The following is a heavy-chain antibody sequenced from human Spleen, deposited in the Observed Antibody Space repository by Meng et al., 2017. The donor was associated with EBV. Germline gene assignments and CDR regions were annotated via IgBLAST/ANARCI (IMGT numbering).Heavy chain of an antibody. V-gene: IGHV1-2*06. CDR2: INPKSGDT. J-gene: IGHJ4*02. CDR3: ARGWLAPFDW. Sequence: QRPREQSGAERSKPAASGKFSCKASGYTLPAYYLHWVRQAAGQGLEWVGRINPKSGDTDSGEKFQGRVTMTRDTSISTAYMELSRLKSDDTALYYCARGWLAPFDWWGQGTLVTVSS. D-gene: IGHD5-24*01. CDR1: GYTLPAYY.